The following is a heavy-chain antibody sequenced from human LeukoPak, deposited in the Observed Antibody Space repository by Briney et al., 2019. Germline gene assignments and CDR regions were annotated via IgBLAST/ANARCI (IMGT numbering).Heavy chain of an antibody. CDR3: ARDRRKLRYYYMDV. D-gene: IGHD1-7*01. CDR1: GLSFSTFA. J-gene: IGHJ6*03. CDR2: IRGNGET. V-gene: IGHV3-23*01. Sequence: GGSLRLSCAASGLSFSTFAMSWVRQGPARGLEWVSSIRGNGETFYADSVKGRFTLSSDSSRNTVYLQLNNLRVEDTAVYYCARDRRKLRYYYMDVWGKGTTVTVSS.